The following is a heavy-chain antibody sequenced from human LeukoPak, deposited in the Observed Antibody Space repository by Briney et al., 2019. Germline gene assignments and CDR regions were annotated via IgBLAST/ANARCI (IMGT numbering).Heavy chain of an antibody. V-gene: IGHV3-64D*06. CDR1: GITFSSYA. CDR2: ISTNGGST. Sequence: PGGSLRLSCSASGITFSSYAMHWVRQAPGKGLEYVPTISTNGGSTYYADSVKGRFTISRDNSKNTLYLRMSSLRAEDTAVYHCVKDKSPNDYYYYGMDVWGQGTTVTVSS. J-gene: IGHJ6*02. CDR3: VKDKSPNDYYYYGMDV.